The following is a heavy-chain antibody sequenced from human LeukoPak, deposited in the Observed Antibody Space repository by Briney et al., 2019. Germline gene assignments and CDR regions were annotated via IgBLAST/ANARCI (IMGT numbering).Heavy chain of an antibody. J-gene: IGHJ4*02. CDR2: ISSSSSYI. V-gene: IGHV3-21*01. CDR1: RFTFSSYS. Sequence: GGSLRLSCAASRFTFSSYSMNWVRQAPGKGLEWVSSISSSSSYIYYADSVKGRFTISRDNAKNSLYLQMNSLRAEDTAVYYCARLKSGYVIDYWGQGTLVTVSS. D-gene: IGHD5-12*01. CDR3: ARLKSGYVIDY.